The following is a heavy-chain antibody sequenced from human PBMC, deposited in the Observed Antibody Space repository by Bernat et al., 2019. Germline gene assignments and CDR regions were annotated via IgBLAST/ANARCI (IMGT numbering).Heavy chain of an antibody. D-gene: IGHD3-3*01. V-gene: IGHV3-15*07. CDR3: TTGSVEGG. J-gene: IGHJ4*02. Sequence: EMQLVESGGGLVKPGGSLRLSCAASGFTFSNAWMNWVRQAPGKGLEWVGGVKIKTDGETTDYAEPVKGRFTISRDDSKNTLYLQMNSLKTEDTAVYYCTTGSVEGGWGQGTLVTVS. CDR2: VKIKTDGETT. CDR1: GFTFSNAW.